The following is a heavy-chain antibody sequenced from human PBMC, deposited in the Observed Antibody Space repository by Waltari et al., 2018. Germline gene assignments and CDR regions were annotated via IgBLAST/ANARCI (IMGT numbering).Heavy chain of an antibody. CDR1: GFTFSSYG. D-gene: IGHD3-9*01. CDR2: IWYDGSNK. Sequence: QVQLVESGGGVVQPGRSLRLSCAASGFTFSSYGMHWVRQAPGKGLEWVAVIWYDGSNKYYADSVKGRFTISRDNSKNTLYLQMNSLRAEDTAMYYCAKDQYYDISTDAFDIWGQGTMVTVSS. J-gene: IGHJ3*02. V-gene: IGHV3-30*18. CDR3: AKDQYYDISTDAFDI.